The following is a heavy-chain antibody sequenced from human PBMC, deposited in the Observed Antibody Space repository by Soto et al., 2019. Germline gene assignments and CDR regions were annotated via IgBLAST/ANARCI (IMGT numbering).Heavy chain of an antibody. CDR2: ISAYNGNT. CDR1: GYTFTSYG. D-gene: IGHD3-10*01. Sequence: ASVKVSFKASGYTFTSYGISWVRQAPGQGREWMGWISAYNGNTNYAQKLQGRVTMTTDTSTSTAYMELRSLRSDDTAVYYCASGSRPTYYYGSGIATYYYGMDVWGQGTTVTVSS. CDR3: ASGSRPTYYYGSGIATYYYGMDV. J-gene: IGHJ6*02. V-gene: IGHV1-18*04.